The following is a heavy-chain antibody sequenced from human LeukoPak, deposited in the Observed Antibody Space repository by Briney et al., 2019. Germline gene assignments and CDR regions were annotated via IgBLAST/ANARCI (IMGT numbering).Heavy chain of an antibody. Sequence: GGSLRLSCAASGFTFSTSWMTWIRQAPGKGLEWVASMNQDGSEIHYVDSVKCRFTISRDNAKNSLFLRMNSLTADDTAVHYCVRAHHPGGWFDPWGQGTLVTVSS. CDR1: GFTFSTSW. D-gene: IGHD3-10*01. CDR3: VRAHHPGGWFDP. CDR2: MNQDGSEI. J-gene: IGHJ5*02. V-gene: IGHV3-7*04.